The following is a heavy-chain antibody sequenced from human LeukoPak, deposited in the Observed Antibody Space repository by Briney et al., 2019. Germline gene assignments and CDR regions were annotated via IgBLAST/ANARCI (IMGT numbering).Heavy chain of an antibody. D-gene: IGHD2-2*02. V-gene: IGHV4-28*05. CDR1: GYSLSSSNW. Sequence: SDTLSLTCAVSGYSLSSSNWWGWIRQPPGKGLEWIGYIYYSGSIYYNPSLKSRVTMSVDTSKNQFSLKLSSVTAVDTAVYYCARTMSSSHTVYGMDVWGQGTTVTVSS. J-gene: IGHJ6*02. CDR2: IYYSGSI. CDR3: ARTMSSSHTVYGMDV.